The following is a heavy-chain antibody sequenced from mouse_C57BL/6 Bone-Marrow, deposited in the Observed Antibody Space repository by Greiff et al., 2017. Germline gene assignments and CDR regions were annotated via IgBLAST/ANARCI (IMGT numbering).Heavy chain of an antibody. CDR1: GYTFTSYW. J-gene: IGHJ1*03. D-gene: IGHD2-5*01. CDR2: IYPGSGST. CDR3: ARPYCSNYGCFDV. Sequence: QVHVKQPGAELVKPGASVKMSCKASGYTFTSYWIPWVKQRPGQGLEWIGDIYPGSGSTNYNEKFKSKATLTVDTSSSTAYMQLSSLTSEDSAVYYCARPYCSNYGCFDVWGTGTAVTVSA. V-gene: IGHV1-55*01.